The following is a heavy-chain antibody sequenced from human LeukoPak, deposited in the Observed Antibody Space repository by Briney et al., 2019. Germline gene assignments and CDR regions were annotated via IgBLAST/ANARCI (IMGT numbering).Heavy chain of an antibody. CDR3: AKGLRSCSGGSCRTYYFDY. CDR1: GFPFSKFP. Sequence: GGSLRLSCAASGFPFSKFPMGWVRQAPGKGLEWVSTISIIGGSTYYADSVKGRFTISRDDSKNTLYLQMSSLRAEDTAVYYCAKGLRSCSGGSCRTYYFDYWGQGTLVTVSS. D-gene: IGHD2-15*01. V-gene: IGHV3-23*01. CDR2: ISIIGGST. J-gene: IGHJ4*02.